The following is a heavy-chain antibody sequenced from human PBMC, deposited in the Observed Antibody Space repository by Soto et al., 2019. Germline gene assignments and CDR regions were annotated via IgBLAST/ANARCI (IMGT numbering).Heavy chain of an antibody. Sequence: GGSLRLSCAASGFTFSSYAMHWVRQAPGKGLEWVAVISYDGSNKYYADSVKGRFTISRDNSKNTLYLQMNSLRAEDTAVYYCARDYSGRPPYLYYFDYWGQGTLVTVS. CDR2: ISYDGSNK. CDR3: ARDYSGRPPYLYYFDY. V-gene: IGHV3-30-3*01. D-gene: IGHD1-26*01. J-gene: IGHJ4*02. CDR1: GFTFSSYA.